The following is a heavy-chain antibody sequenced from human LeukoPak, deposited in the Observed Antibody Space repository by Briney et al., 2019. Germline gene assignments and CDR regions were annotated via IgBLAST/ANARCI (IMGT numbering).Heavy chain of an antibody. D-gene: IGHD2-21*01. V-gene: IGHV3-7*01. Sequence: GGSLRLSCAASGFTFSTYWMTWVRQAPGKGLEWVANIKQDGGEKFYVDSVKGRFTISRDNAKNSLYLQMNSLRAEDTAVYYCAKAPVTTCSGAYCYPFDYWGQGTLVTVSS. CDR2: IKQDGGEK. J-gene: IGHJ4*02. CDR1: GFTFSTYW. CDR3: AKAPVTTCSGAYCYPFDY.